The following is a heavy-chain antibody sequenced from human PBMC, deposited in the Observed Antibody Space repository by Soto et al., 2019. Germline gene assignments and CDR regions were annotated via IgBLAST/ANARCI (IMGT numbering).Heavy chain of an antibody. D-gene: IGHD1-20*01. CDR1: GGSISSGGYS. V-gene: IGHV4-30-2*01. CDR2: IYHSGST. J-gene: IGHJ4*02. CDR3: ARRYGVAYDY. Sequence: PSETLSLTCAVSGGSISSGGYSWSWIRQPPGKGLEWIGYIYHSGSTYYNPSLKSRVTISVDTSKNQFSLKLSSVTAADTAVYYCARRYGVAYDYWGQGTLVTVSS.